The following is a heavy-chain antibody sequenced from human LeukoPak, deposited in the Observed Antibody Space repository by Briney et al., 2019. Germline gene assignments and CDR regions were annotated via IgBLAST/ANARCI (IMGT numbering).Heavy chain of an antibody. D-gene: IGHD3-22*01. CDR2: IYTSGST. V-gene: IGHV4-4*07. Sequence: SETLSLTCTVSGGSISSYYWSWIRQPAGKGLEWIGRIYTSGSTNYNPSLKSRVTMSVDTSKNQFSLKLNSVTGADTAVYYCARESVYYYDSSGSNAFDFWGQGTLVTVSS. CDR1: GGSISSYY. J-gene: IGHJ4*02. CDR3: ARESVYYYDSSGSNAFDF.